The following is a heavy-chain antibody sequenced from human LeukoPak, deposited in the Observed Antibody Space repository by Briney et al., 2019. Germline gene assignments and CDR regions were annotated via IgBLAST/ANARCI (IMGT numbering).Heavy chain of an antibody. Sequence: SETLSLTCVVSGGSISSTSYYWGWIRQPPGKGLEWIGSIYYSGSTYYSPSLKSRVTISVDTSKNQFSLKLSSVTAADTAVYYCARVPVVVAANWFDPWGQGTLVTVSS. CDR2: IYYSGST. D-gene: IGHD2-15*01. CDR3: ARVPVVVAANWFDP. V-gene: IGHV4-39*07. CDR1: GGSISSTSYY. J-gene: IGHJ5*02.